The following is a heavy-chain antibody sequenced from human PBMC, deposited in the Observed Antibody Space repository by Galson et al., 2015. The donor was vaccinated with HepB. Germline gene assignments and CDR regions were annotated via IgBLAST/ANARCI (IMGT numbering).Heavy chain of an antibody. CDR2: ISGSSGST. J-gene: IGHJ5*02. CDR3: AKSVAVRKNWFDP. Sequence: SLRLSCAASGFTFSTYAMSWVRQAPGKGLEWVSIISGSSGSTYYADSVKGRFTISRDNSNNTLYLQMNSLRAEDTAVYYCAKSVAVRKNWFDPWGQGTLVTVSS. D-gene: IGHD6-19*01. CDR1: GFTFSTYA. V-gene: IGHV3-23*01.